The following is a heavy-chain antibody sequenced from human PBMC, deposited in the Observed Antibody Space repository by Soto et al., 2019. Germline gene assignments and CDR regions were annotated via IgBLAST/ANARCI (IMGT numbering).Heavy chain of an antibody. J-gene: IGHJ6*02. V-gene: IGHV3-48*02. D-gene: IGHD4-4*01. Sequence: EVQLVESGGGLVQPGGSLRLSCAASGFTFSSYSMNWVRQAPGMGLEWVSYISSSSSTIYYADSVKGRFTISRDNAKNSLNLQMNSLRDEDTTVYYCATEDYSNYSYYYYGMDVWGQGTTVTVSS. CDR2: ISSSSSTI. CDR3: ATEDYSNYSYYYYGMDV. CDR1: GFTFSSYS.